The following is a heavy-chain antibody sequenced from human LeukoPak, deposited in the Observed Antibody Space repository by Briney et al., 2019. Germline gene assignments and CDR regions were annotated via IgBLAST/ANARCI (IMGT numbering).Heavy chain of an antibody. D-gene: IGHD3-22*01. CDR3: GRSGGFYPAGY. Sequence: ASVKVPCKASGYTFISYAMHWVRQAPGQRLEWMGWINAGTGYTKYSQRFQGRLTITRDTSASTVYMELISLRSGDTAVFYCGRSGGFYPAGYWGQGTQVTVSS. CDR2: INAGTGYT. V-gene: IGHV1-3*01. CDR1: GYTFISYA. J-gene: IGHJ4*02.